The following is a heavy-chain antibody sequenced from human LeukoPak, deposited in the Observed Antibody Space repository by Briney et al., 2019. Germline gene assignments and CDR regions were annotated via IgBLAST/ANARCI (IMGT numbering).Heavy chain of an antibody. D-gene: IGHD6-13*01. J-gene: IGHJ4*02. Sequence: GGSLRLSCAASGFTFSSYGMHWVRQAPGKGLEWVAVIWYDGSNKYYADSVKGRFTISRDSSKNTLYLQMNSLRAEDTAVYYCARDYYSSSWYLFDYWGQGTLVTVSS. V-gene: IGHV3-33*01. CDR3: ARDYYSSSWYLFDY. CDR2: IWYDGSNK. CDR1: GFTFSSYG.